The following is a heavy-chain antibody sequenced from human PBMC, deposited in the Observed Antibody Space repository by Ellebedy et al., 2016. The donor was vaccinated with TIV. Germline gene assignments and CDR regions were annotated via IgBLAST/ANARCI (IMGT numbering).Heavy chain of an antibody. D-gene: IGHD6-19*01. J-gene: IGHJ4*02. V-gene: IGHV4-39*01. CDR1: GGSINTRNSS. CDR3: ARRAGWSYYFDY. Sequence: MPSETLSLTCTVSGGSINTRNSSWGWIRQPPGKGLEWIATIYYNGSTHYAPSLKSRVTISVDTSKNQFSLKLSSVTAADTAVYYCARRAGWSYYFDYWGQGTLVTVSS. CDR2: IYYNGST.